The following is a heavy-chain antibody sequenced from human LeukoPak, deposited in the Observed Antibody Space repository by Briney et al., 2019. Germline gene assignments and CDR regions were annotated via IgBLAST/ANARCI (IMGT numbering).Heavy chain of an antibody. D-gene: IGHD2-21*01. V-gene: IGHV3-23*01. J-gene: IGHJ4*02. CDR2: ISGSGGST. CDR1: GLTFSSYA. Sequence: GGSLRLSCAASGLTFSSYAMSWVRQAPGKGLEWVSAISGSGGSTYYADSVKGRFTISRDNSKNTLSLQMNSLRAEDTAVYYCAKEVHIVVVIATFDYWGQGTLVTVSS. CDR3: AKEVHIVVVIATFDY.